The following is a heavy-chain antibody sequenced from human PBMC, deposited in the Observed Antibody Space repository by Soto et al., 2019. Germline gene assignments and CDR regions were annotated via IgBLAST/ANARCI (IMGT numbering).Heavy chain of an antibody. V-gene: IGHV3-30*18. CDR1: GFTFSTYG. J-gene: IGHJ4*02. D-gene: IGHD6-19*01. Sequence: QVQLVESGGGVVQPGRSLRLSCAASGFTFSTYGMHWVRQAPGKGLAWVAVISYDGGNKYYTDSVKDRFTISRDNSKNTAYLQMNSLRAEDTAVYFCAKDGNVFSSGLYAPSLDYWGQGALVTVSS. CDR3: AKDGNVFSSGLYAPSLDY. CDR2: ISYDGGNK.